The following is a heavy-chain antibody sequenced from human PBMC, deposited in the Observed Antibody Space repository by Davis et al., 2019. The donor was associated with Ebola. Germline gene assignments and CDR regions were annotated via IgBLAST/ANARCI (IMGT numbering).Heavy chain of an antibody. CDR1: GYSFTSYW. CDR2: IYPGDSDT. Sequence: GESLMISCKGSGYSFTSYWLGWVRQMPGKGLEWMGIIYPGDSDTRYSASFQGQVTISADKPISTAYLQWSSLKASDTAMYYCARHVQPCTDCYNWFDPWGQGTLVTVSS. V-gene: IGHV5-51*01. CDR3: ARHVQPCTDCYNWFDP. D-gene: IGHD2-21*02. J-gene: IGHJ5*02.